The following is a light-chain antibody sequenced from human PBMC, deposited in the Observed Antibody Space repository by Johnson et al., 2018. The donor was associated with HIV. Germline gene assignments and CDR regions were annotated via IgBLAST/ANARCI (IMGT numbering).Light chain of an antibody. J-gene: IGLJ1*01. Sequence: QSVLTQPPSVSAAPGQKVTISCSGSSSNIGNNYVSWYQQLPGTAPKLLIYDNNERPSGIPDRFSGSKSGTSATLGITGLQTGDEADYYCGKWDDSLTPFYVFGTATKVPV. V-gene: IGLV1-51*01. CDR1: SSNIGNNY. CDR2: DNN. CDR3: GKWDDSLTPFYV.